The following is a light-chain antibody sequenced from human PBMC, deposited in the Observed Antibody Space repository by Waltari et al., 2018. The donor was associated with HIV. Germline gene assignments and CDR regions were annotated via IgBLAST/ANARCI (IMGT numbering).Light chain of an antibody. CDR1: QRVSSN. CDR2: GAT. CDR3: QQYNNWPPIT. J-gene: IGKJ3*01. V-gene: IGKV3-15*01. Sequence: ETVMTQSPATLSVSRGERVTLSCRASQRVSSNLAWYQQKLGQAPRLLIFGATTSATGIPARFSGRGSGTEFTLTISSLQSEDFAVYYCQQYNNWPPITFGPGTKVDIK.